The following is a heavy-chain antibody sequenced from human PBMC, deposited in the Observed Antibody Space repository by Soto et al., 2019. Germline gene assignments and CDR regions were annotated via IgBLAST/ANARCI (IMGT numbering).Heavy chain of an antibody. Sequence: GGSLRLSCAASGFTFSSYGMHWVRQAPGKGLEWVAVISYDGSNKYYADSVKGRFTISRDNSKNTLYLQMNSLRAEDTAVYYCAKDRTGYCTNGVCYHFDYWGQGTLVTVSS. CDR1: GFTFSSYG. J-gene: IGHJ4*02. CDR3: AKDRTGYCTNGVCYHFDY. V-gene: IGHV3-30*18. CDR2: ISYDGSNK. D-gene: IGHD2-8*01.